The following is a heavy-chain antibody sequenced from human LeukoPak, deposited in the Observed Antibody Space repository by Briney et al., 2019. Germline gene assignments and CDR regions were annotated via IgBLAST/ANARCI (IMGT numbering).Heavy chain of an antibody. CDR2: ISDDGSGT. J-gene: IGHJ4*02. Sequence: GGSLRLFCAASGFTFSSYAMSWVRQAPGQGLEWVSSISDDGSGTYYADSVKGRFTISRDNSKSTLYLHMSSLRAEDTAVYYCAKGSSPLGHFDYWGQGTLVTVSS. CDR3: AKGSSPLGHFDY. CDR1: GFTFSSYA. D-gene: IGHD6-13*01. V-gene: IGHV3-23*01.